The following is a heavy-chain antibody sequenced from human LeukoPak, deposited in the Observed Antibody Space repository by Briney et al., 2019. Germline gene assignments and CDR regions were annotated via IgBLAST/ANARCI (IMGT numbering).Heavy chain of an antibody. J-gene: IGHJ4*02. CDR1: GFTFSDYY. D-gene: IGHD6-13*01. CDR2: ISSSGSTI. CDR3: ARDLIRGYSSSWYDY. Sequence: GGSLRLSCAASGFTFSDYYMSWIRQAPGKGLEWVSYISSSGSTIYYADSVKGRFTISRDNAKNSLYLQMNSLRAEDTAVYYCARDLIRGYSSSWYDYWGQGTLVTVSS. V-gene: IGHV3-11*01.